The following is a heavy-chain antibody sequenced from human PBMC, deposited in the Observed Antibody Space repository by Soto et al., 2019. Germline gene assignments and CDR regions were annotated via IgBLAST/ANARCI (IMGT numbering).Heavy chain of an antibody. V-gene: IGHV3-23*01. J-gene: IGHJ6*02. Sequence: GGSLRLSFAAPGFIFSSDALSWVRQAPGKGLEWVSAISGSGTTTYYADSVKGRFTFSRDNSKNTLYLQMNSLRAEDTALYYCAKGRSYYYYYGVDVWGQGTTVTVSS. CDR1: GFIFSSDA. CDR2: ISGSGTTT. CDR3: AKGRSYYYYYGVDV.